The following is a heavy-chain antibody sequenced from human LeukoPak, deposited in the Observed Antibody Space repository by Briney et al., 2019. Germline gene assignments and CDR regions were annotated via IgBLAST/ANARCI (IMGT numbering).Heavy chain of an antibody. CDR3: ARGRTLCSSTSCHYFDY. J-gene: IGHJ4*02. CDR1: GFTFSSYA. CDR2: ISGSGGST. V-gene: IGHV3-23*01. D-gene: IGHD2-2*01. Sequence: PGGSLRLSCAASGFTFSSYAMSWVRQAPGKGLKWVSAISGSGGSTYYADSVKGRFTISRDNAKNSLYLQMNSLRAEDTAVYYCARGRTLCSSTSCHYFDYWGQGTLVTVSS.